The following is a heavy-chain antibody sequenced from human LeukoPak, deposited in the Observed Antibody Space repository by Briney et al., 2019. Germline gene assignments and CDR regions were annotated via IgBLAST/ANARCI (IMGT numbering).Heavy chain of an antibody. V-gene: IGHV6-1*01. CDR3: ARGFHSSGYYRLGYYYGMDV. CDR1: GDSVSSNSAA. CDR2: TYYRSNLYN. D-gene: IGHD3-22*01. J-gene: IGHJ6*02. Sequence: SQTLSLTCALSGDSVSSNSAAWNWIRQSPSRGLEWLGRTYYRSNLYNDYAVSVKSRITINPDTSKNQFSLQLNSVTPEDTAVYYCARGFHSSGYYRLGYYYGMDVWGQGTTVTVSS.